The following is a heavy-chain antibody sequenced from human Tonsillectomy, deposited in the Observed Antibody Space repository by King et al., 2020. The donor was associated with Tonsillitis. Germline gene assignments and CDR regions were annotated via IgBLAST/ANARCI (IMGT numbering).Heavy chain of an antibody. Sequence: VQLVESGGDVVQPGRSLRLSCAASGFTFSRCAMHWVRQAPGKGLEWVAIIWDDGSNKYYADSVKGRFTISRDNSMNTLFLQMNSLTVEDTAVYYCARDLVDTPMILSYMDVWGKGTTVIVSS. D-gene: IGHD5-18*01. V-gene: IGHV3-33*08. J-gene: IGHJ6*03. CDR3: ARDLVDTPMILSYMDV. CDR1: GFTFSRCA. CDR2: IWDDGSNK.